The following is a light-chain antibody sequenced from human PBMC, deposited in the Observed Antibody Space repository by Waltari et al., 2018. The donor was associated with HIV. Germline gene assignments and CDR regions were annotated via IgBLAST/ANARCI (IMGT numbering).Light chain of an antibody. V-gene: IGKV1-39*01. CDR2: AAS. Sequence: IQMTQSPSSLSASVGDRVTLTCRASQYITSHLNWFQQKPGKAPRLLMCAASSLQSGVPSRFSGSASGTDFTLTISSLQPEDFATYYCQQTHSAPFTFGPGTKVDI. CDR1: QYITSH. CDR3: QQTHSAPFT. J-gene: IGKJ3*01.